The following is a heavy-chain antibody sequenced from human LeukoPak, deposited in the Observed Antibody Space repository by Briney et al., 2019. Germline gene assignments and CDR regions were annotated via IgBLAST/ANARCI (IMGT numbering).Heavy chain of an antibody. CDR2: ISSSGSTI. CDR3: ARAGTSGSYYYYGMDV. Sequence: PGGSLRLSCAASGFTFSDCYMSWIRQAPGKGLEWVSYISSSGSTIYYADSVKGRFTISRDNAKNSLYLQMNSLRAEDTAVYYCARAGTSGSYYYYGMDVWGQGTTVTVSS. J-gene: IGHJ6*02. V-gene: IGHV3-11*01. D-gene: IGHD1-26*01. CDR1: GFTFSDCY.